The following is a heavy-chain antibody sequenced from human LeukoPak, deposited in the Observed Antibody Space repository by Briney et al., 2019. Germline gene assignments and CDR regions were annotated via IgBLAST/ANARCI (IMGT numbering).Heavy chain of an antibody. D-gene: IGHD3-3*01. V-gene: IGHV4-38-2*01. J-gene: IGHJ3*02. CDR2: IWHSGST. CDR3: ARGRLPWRVFWSGNDAFDI. Sequence: PSETLSLTCVVSGYSISSGYFWGWVRQPPGKGLEWIGSIWHSGSTYYNPSLKSRVTISVDTSKNHFSLKLSSVTAADTAVYYCARGRLPWRVFWSGNDAFDIWGQGTMVTVSS. CDR1: GYSISSGYF.